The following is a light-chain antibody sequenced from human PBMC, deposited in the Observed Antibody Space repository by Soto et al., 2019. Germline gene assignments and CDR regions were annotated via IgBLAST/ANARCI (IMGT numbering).Light chain of an antibody. J-gene: IGLJ2*01. CDR3: CSYAGSSKV. V-gene: IGLV2-23*01. CDR2: EGS. Sequence: QSALTQPASVSGSPGQSITISCTGTSSDVGNYNLVSLYQQHPGKAPKLMIYEGSRRPSGVSNRFSGSKSGNTASLTISGLQAEDEADYYCCSYAGSSKVFGGGTKLTVL. CDR1: SSDVGNYNL.